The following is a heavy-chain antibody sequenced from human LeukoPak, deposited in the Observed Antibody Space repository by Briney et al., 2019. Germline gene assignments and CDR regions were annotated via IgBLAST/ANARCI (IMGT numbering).Heavy chain of an antibody. CDR3: AREKRGYCSGGSCYADY. Sequence: ASVKVSCKASGYTFTSYDISWVRQAPGQGLEWMGWISAYNGNTNYAQKLQGRVTMTTDTSTSTAYMELRSLRSDDAAVYYCAREKRGYCSGGSCYADYWGQGTLVTVSS. J-gene: IGHJ4*02. V-gene: IGHV1-18*01. D-gene: IGHD2-15*01. CDR1: GYTFTSYD. CDR2: ISAYNGNT.